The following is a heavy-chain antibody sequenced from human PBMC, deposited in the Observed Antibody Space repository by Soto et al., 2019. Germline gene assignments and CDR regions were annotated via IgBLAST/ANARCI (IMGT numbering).Heavy chain of an antibody. J-gene: IGHJ6*03. D-gene: IGHD3-3*01. CDR2: ISWNSGSI. V-gene: IGHV3-9*01. CDR1: GFTFDDYA. CDR3: AEDYYDLGHYYMDV. Sequence: EVQLVESGGGLVQPGRSLRLSCAASGFTFDDYAMHWVRQAPGKGLEWVSGISWNSGSIGYADSVKGRFTISRDNAKNSLYLQMNSLRAEDTALYYCAEDYYDLGHYYMDVWGKGTTVTVSS.